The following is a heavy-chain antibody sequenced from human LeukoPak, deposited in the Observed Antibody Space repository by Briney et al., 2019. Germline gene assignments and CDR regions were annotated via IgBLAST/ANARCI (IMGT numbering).Heavy chain of an antibody. J-gene: IGHJ4*02. Sequence: GTSLRLSCAASGFSFSTYGMHWVRQAPGKGLEWVAAAQGDGRLQYYADSVKGRFTISKDISKSTLYVQMNSLRAEDTAVYYCATGGGFYYGHWGQGTLVTVSS. CDR3: ATGGGFYYGH. CDR2: AQGDGRLQ. V-gene: IGHV3-33*01. CDR1: GFSFSTYG. D-gene: IGHD3-22*01.